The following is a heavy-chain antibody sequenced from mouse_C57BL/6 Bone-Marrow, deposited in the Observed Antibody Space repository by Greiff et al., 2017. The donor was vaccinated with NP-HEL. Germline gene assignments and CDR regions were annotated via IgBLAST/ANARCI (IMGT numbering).Heavy chain of an antibody. CDR1: GFNINDYY. CDR2: IDPEDGDT. CDR3: TRLGYAMDD. D-gene: IGHD4-1*01. J-gene: IGHJ4*01. V-gene: IGHV14-1*01. Sequence: VQLQQSGAELVRPGASVKLSCTASGFNINDYYMHWVKQRPEQGLEWIGRIDPEDGDTEYAPKFQGKATMTADTSSNTAYLQLSSLTSEDTAVDYCTRLGYAMDDWGQGTSVTVSS.